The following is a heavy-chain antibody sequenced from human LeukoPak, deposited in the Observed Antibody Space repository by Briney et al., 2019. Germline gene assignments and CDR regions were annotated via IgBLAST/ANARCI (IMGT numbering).Heavy chain of an antibody. D-gene: IGHD3-16*02. CDR1: VYTFSHYI. J-gene: IGHJ4*02. CDR3: ARSSQGVIGLLDY. CDR2: FNTNTGDP. V-gene: IGHV7-4-1*01. Sequence: GSSLKVCCTASVYTFSHYIINTGGQAPSHQGEGGGWFNTNTGDPIYVRGFKGRFVLSVNKSVNTAYLEIASLQTEDNAVYYCARSSQGVIGLLDYWGQGTLVTVSS.